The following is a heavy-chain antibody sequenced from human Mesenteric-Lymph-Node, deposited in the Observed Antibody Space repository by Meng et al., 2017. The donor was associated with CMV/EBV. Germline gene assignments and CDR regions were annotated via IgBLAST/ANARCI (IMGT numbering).Heavy chain of an antibody. CDR2: ISSSSSYI. D-gene: IGHD3-3*01. Sequence: GGSLRLSCAASGFTFSSYSMNWVRQAPGKGLEWVSSISSSSSYIYYADSVKGRFTISRDNAKNSLYLQMNSLRAEDTAVYYCAREGLGGFWSGYSHYYYYYYGMDVWGQGTTVTVSS. J-gene: IGHJ6*02. CDR1: GFTFSSYS. V-gene: IGHV3-21*01. CDR3: AREGLGGFWSGYSHYYYYYYGMDV.